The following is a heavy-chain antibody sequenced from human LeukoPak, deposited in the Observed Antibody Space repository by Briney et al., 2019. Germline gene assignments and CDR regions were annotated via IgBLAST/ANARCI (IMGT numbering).Heavy chain of an antibody. J-gene: IGHJ5*02. D-gene: IGHD3-10*01. V-gene: IGHV3-23*01. Sequence: GGSLRLSCAASGFTFSSYAMSRVRQAPGKGLEWVSAISGSGGSTYYADSVKGRFTISRDNSKNTLYLQMNSLRAEDTAVYYCAKDPLWFGELFNWFDPWGQGTLVTVSS. CDR2: ISGSGGST. CDR1: GFTFSSYA. CDR3: AKDPLWFGELFNWFDP.